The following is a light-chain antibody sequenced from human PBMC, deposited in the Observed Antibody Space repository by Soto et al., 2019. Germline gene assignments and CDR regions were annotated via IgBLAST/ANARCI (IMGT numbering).Light chain of an antibody. CDR1: QSINSF. J-gene: IGKJ1*01. Sequence: IVVTQSPGPLSLFPGEGATLPRRASQSINSFLAWYQQRRGQAPRLLIHGASNRATGIPDRFSGSGSGPDFTLTISRLEPEDFAVYYCQQYGGSPRAFGQGTKVDIK. V-gene: IGKV3-20*01. CDR2: GAS. CDR3: QQYGGSPRA.